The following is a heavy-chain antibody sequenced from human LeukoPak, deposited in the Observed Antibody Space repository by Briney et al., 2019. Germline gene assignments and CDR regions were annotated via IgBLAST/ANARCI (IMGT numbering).Heavy chain of an antibody. D-gene: IGHD3-10*01. V-gene: IGHV3-48*04. CDR2: ISSSSSTI. CDR1: GFTFSSYS. CDR3: EGSYKDGIDY. Sequence: GGSLRLSCAASGFTFSSYSMNWVRQAPGKGLEWVSYISSSSSTIYYADSVKGRFTISRDNAKNSLYLQMNSLRAEDTAVYYCEGSYKDGIDYWGQGTLVTVSS. J-gene: IGHJ4*02.